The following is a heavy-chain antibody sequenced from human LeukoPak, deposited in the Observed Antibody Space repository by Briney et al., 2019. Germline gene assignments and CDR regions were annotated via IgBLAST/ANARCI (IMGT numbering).Heavy chain of an antibody. J-gene: IGHJ5*02. Sequence: GGSLRLSCAASGFTFSSYAMHWVRQAPGKGLEWVAVISYDGSNKYYADSVKGRFTISRDNSKNTLYLQMNSLRAEDTAVYYCARDRGIVGATPFDPWGQGTLVTVSS. V-gene: IGHV3-30-3*01. CDR1: GFTFSSYA. CDR3: ARDRGIVGATPFDP. CDR2: ISYDGSNK. D-gene: IGHD1-26*01.